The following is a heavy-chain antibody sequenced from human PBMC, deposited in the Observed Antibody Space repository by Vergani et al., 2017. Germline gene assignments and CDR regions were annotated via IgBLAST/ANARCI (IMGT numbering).Heavy chain of an antibody. J-gene: IGHJ4*02. CDR1: GFTFSSYG. V-gene: IGHV3-33*01. Sequence: QVQLVESGGGVVQPGRSLRLSCAASGFTFSSYGMHWVRQAPGKGLEWGAVIWYDGSSKYYADSVKGRFTISRANYKNTLYLHMNSLRAEDTAVYYCARDEGYDDSSRFDYWGQGTLVTVSS. D-gene: IGHD3-22*01. CDR3: ARDEGYDDSSRFDY. CDR2: IWYDGSSK.